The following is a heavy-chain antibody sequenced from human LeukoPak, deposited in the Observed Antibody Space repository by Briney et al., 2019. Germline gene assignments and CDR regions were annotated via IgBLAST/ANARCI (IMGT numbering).Heavy chain of an antibody. J-gene: IGHJ5*02. V-gene: IGHV4-39*01. CDR2: IYYSGST. Sequence: PSETLSLTCTVSGGSIRSSSYYWGWIRQPPGKGLEWIGSIYYSGSTYYNPSLKSRLTLSVDTSKNQFSLKLSSVTAADTAVYYCARPYGPYNWFGPWGQGTLVTVSS. D-gene: IGHD3-10*01. CDR3: ARPYGPYNWFGP. CDR1: GGSIRSSSYY.